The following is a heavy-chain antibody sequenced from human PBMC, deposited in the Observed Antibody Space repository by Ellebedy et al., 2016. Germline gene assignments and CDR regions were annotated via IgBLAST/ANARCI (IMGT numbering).Heavy chain of an antibody. D-gene: IGHD2/OR15-2a*01. CDR2: IDPRDSYT. V-gene: IGHV5-10-1*01. J-gene: IGHJ6*02. CDR3: SVIGVSGPAFLDV. Sequence: GESLKISXTASGAIFSTYWINWVRQMPGKGLEWMGRIDPRDSYTTYSPSFQGHVTISADKSISTAYLQWSSLKASDTAMYYCSVIGVSGPAFLDVWGQGTTVTVS. CDR1: GAIFSTYW.